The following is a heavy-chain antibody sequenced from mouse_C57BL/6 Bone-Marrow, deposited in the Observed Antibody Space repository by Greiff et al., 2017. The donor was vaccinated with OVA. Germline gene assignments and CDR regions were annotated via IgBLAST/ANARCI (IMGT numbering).Heavy chain of an antibody. CDR2: INPYNGGT. D-gene: IGHD1-1*01. CDR3: ARGYYYGSFDY. J-gene: IGHJ2*01. Sequence: VQLKESGPVLVKPGASVKMSCKASGYTFTDYYMNWVKQSHGKSLEWIGVINPYNGGTSYNQKFKGKATLTVDKSSSTAYMELNSLTSEDSAVYYCARGYYYGSFDYWGQGTTLTVSS. CDR1: GYTFTDYY. V-gene: IGHV1-19*01.